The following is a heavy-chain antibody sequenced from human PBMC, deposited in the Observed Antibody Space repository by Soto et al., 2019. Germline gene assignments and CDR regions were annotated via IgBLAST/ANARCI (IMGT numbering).Heavy chain of an antibody. CDR1: GYTFTSYY. Sequence: QVQLVQSGAEVKKPGASVKVSCKASGYTFTSYYMHWVRQAPGQGLEWMGIINPSGGSTSYAQKFQGRVTMTRDTSTSTVYMELSSLRSEDTAVYYCASEPTVGDYVMLFDYWGQGTLVTVSS. J-gene: IGHJ4*02. D-gene: IGHD4-17*01. V-gene: IGHV1-46*01. CDR3: ASEPTVGDYVMLFDY. CDR2: INPSGGST.